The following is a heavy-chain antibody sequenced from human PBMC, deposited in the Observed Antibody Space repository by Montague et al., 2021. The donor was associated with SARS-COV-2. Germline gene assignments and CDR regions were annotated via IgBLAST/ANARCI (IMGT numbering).Heavy chain of an antibody. CDR2: IYYSGST. Sequence: SETLSLTCTVSGGSISSSSYYWGWIRQPPGKGLEWNGCIYYSGSTYYNPTLRSRVTISVATSKNQFSLKLSSVTAAATDVYYCAGDKADYNVLVRAVPLAYGVDVWGQGTTVTVSS. D-gene: IGHD2-2*01. V-gene: IGHV4-39*07. CDR1: GGSISSSSYY. J-gene: IGHJ6*02. CDR3: AGDKADYNVLVRAVPLAYGVDV.